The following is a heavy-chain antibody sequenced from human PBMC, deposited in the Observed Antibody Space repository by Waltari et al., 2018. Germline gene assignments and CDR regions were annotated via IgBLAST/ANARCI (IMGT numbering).Heavy chain of an antibody. CDR3: ARSGGGTTTFGVAE. CDR1: GYTFTDFF. J-gene: IGHJ4*02. Sequence: QVQLVQSGAEVKKSGASVKVSCKASGYTFTDFFIHWVRQAPGQGLEWMGRINPNRCDTSNAQRFQGRVTMTGDTSITTAYMELTGLRSDDTAIYYCARSGGGTTTFGVAEWGQGSLVTVSS. V-gene: IGHV1-2*06. CDR2: INPNRCDT. D-gene: IGHD3-3*01.